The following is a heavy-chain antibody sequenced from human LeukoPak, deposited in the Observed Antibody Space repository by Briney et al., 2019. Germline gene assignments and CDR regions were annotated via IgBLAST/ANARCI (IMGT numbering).Heavy chain of an antibody. CDR3: AREDDVDTAMVDY. D-gene: IGHD5-18*01. CDR1: GYTFTGYY. J-gene: IGHJ4*02. V-gene: IGHV1-2*02. Sequence: ASVKVSCKASGYTFTGYYMHWVRQAPGQGLEWMGWINPNSGGTNYAQKFQGRVTMTRDTSISTAYMELSRLRSDDTAVYYCAREDDVDTAMVDYWGQGTLVTVSS. CDR2: INPNSGGT.